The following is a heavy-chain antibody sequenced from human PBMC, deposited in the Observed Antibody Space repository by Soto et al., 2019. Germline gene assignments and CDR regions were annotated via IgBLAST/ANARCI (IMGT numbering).Heavy chain of an antibody. J-gene: IGHJ4*02. V-gene: IGHV3-7*03. CDR3: AGWGGHDYNY. D-gene: IGHD4-4*01. CDR1: GFTFTDVY. Sequence: EVQLVQSGGGLVQPGGSLRLSCVGSGFTFTDVYMNWVRQAPGKGLEWVANIRPDGSETNYVESVKGRFTTSRDNAKNSLFLQMNSLRAHDTAVYYCAGWGGHDYNYWGQGMLVTVSS. CDR2: IRPDGSET.